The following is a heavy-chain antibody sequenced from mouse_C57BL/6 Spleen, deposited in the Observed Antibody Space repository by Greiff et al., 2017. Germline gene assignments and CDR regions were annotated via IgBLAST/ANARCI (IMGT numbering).Heavy chain of an antibody. D-gene: IGHD4-1*01. CDR1: GYTFTDYN. J-gene: IGHJ1*03. CDR3: ARETETGWYFDV. V-gene: IGHV1-22*01. CDR2: INPNNGGT. Sequence: VQLKESGPELVKPGASVTMSCKASGYTFTDYNMHWVKQSHGKSLEWIGYINPNNGGTSSNQKFKGKAKLTVNKSSSTAYMELRSLTSEDSAVYYWARETETGWYFDVWGTGTTVTVSS.